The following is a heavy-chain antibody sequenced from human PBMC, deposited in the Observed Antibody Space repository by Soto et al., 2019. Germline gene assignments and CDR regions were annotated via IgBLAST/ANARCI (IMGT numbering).Heavy chain of an antibody. D-gene: IGHD6-19*01. CDR3: ARPSIAVAGPYNY. CDR1: GGSISSSSYY. J-gene: IGHJ4*02. Sequence: QLQLQESGPGLVKPSETLSLTCTVSGGSISSSSYYWGWIRQPPGKGLEWIGSIYYRGSTYYNPSLKSRVTISVDTSKNQFSLKLSSVTAADTAVYYCARPSIAVAGPYNYWGQGTLVTVSS. CDR2: IYYRGST. V-gene: IGHV4-39*01.